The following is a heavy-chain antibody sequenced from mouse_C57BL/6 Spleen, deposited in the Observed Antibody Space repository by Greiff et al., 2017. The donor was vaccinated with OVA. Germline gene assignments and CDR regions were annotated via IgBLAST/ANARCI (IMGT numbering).Heavy chain of an antibody. V-gene: IGHV1-9*01. Sequence: VKLVESGAELMKPGASVKLSCKATGYTFTGYWIEWVKQRPGHGLEWIGEILPGSGSTTYNEKVKGKATFTADTSSNTAYMQISSMTTEDSAIYYCARGGIYEGYYVGDFDVWGTGTTVTVSS. J-gene: IGHJ1*03. CDR3: ARGGIYEGYYVGDFDV. D-gene: IGHD2-3*01. CDR1: GYTFTGYW. CDR2: ILPGSGST.